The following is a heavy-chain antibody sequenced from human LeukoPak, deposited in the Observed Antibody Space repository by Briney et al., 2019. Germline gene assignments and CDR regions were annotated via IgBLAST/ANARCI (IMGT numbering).Heavy chain of an antibody. CDR1: GFTFSDSY. J-gene: IGHJ4*02. CDR2: ISGSSSNV. Sequence: GGSLRLSCAASGFTFSDSYMTWIRQAPGKGLELLSYISGSSSNVNYIDSVRGRFTISRDNAKNSLYLHMNSLRAEDTAVYYCAKAGPIPDYYGSGSYFYYFDYWGQGTLVTVSS. V-gene: IGHV3-11*01. CDR3: AKAGPIPDYYGSGSYFYYFDY. D-gene: IGHD3-10*01.